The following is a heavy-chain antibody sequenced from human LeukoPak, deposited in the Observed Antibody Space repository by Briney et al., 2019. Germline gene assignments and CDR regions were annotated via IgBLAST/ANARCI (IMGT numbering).Heavy chain of an antibody. V-gene: IGHV3-30*03. J-gene: IGHJ4*02. CDR1: GFTFSSYG. CDR3: ARGLYSGSYETFDY. CDR2: ISYDGSNK. Sequence: PGGSLRLSCAASGFTFSSYGMHWVRQAPGKGLEWVAVISYDGSNKYYADSVKGRFTISRDNSKNTLYLQMNSLRAEDTAVYYCARGLYSGSYETFDYWGQGTLVTVSS. D-gene: IGHD1-26*01.